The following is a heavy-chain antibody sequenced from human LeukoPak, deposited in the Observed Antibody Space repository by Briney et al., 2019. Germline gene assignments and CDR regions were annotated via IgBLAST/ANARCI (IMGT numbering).Heavy chain of an antibody. CDR3: ARDRRAYSSSWYDYYYGMDV. J-gene: IGHJ6*02. V-gene: IGHV3-66*01. CDR1: GFTVSSNY. CDR2: IYSGGST. Sequence: HPGGSLRLSCAASGFTVSSNYMSWVRQAPGKGLEWVSVIYSGGSTYYADSVKGRFTISRDNSKNTLYLQMNSLRAEDTAVYYCARDRRAYSSSWYDYYYGMDVWGQGTTVTVSS. D-gene: IGHD6-13*01.